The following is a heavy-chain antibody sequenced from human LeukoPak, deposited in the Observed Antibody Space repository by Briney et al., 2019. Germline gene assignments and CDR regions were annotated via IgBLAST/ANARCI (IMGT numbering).Heavy chain of an antibody. CDR2: IYDSGST. CDR1: GGSISSYY. J-gene: IGHJ6*02. Sequence: SETLSLTCTVSGGSISSYYWSWIRQPPGKGLEWIGYIYDSGSTDYNPSLKSRVTISVDTSKNQFSLKLSSVTAADTAVYYCARGGSGYDSFYYYGMDVWGQGTTVTVSS. V-gene: IGHV4-59*01. CDR3: ARGGSGYDSFYYYGMDV. D-gene: IGHD5-12*01.